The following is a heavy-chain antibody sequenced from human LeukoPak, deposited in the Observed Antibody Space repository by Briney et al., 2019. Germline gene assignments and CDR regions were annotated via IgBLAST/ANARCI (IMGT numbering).Heavy chain of an antibody. CDR1: GGSISSYY. CDR3: ARHGYYYYMDV. Sequence: SETLSLTCTVSGGSISSYYWSWIRQPPGKGLEWIGYIYTSGSTNYDPSLKSRVTISIDTSKNQFSLKLSSVTAADTAVYYCARHGYYYYMDVWGKGTTVTVSS. J-gene: IGHJ6*03. CDR2: IYTSGST. V-gene: IGHV4-4*09.